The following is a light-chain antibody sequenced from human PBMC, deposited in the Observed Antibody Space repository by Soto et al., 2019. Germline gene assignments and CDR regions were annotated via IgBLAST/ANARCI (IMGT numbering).Light chain of an antibody. CDR1: SSDVGRYNL. V-gene: IGLV2-23*01. J-gene: IGLJ2*01. Sequence: QSALTQPASVSGSPGQSITISCTGTSSDVGRYNLVSWYQQLPAKAPKLMIYEGSERPSGVSDRFSGSQSGNTASLTISGLQAEDEADYYCCSYASSGTLLSGGGTKLTVL. CDR2: EGS. CDR3: CSYASSGTLL.